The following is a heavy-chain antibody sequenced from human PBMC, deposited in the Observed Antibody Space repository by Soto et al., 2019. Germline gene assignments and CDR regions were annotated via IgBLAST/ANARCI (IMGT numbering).Heavy chain of an antibody. V-gene: IGHV4-34*01. J-gene: IGHJ2*01. CDR1: GGSFSSYY. D-gene: IGHD3-22*01. Sequence: QVQLQQWGAGLLRPWDTLSLTCAVYGGSFSSYYWSWIRQPPGKGLEWIGEINHGGIINHSGSTIKYNPSLKSRLTISVDTSKDQFSLKLLYVTAAYTAVYYCARVTSSCYVKNRFIDLRCRGSLVTVSS. CDR3: ARVTSSCYVKNRFIDL. CDR2: INHGGIINHSGST.